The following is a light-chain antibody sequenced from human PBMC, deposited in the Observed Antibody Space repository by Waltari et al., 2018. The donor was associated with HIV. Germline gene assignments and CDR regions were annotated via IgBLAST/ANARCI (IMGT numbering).Light chain of an antibody. CDR2: NGN. V-gene: IGKV1-39*01. CDR3: QQSYSTLWT. CDR1: QSISTY. Sequence: DIQMTQSPSSLSASVGDRVTISCRASQSISTYLNWYQQKPGRAPMLLIYNGNILKGGLPSRFSGSGSGTDFTLSISSLQPEDFGTYYCQQSYSTLWTVGPGTKV. J-gene: IGKJ1*01.